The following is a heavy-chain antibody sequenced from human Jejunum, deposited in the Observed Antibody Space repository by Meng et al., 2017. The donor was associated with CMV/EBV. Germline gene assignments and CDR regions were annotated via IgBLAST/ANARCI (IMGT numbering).Heavy chain of an antibody. CDR2: ISSDGDNK. Sequence: FTFTGHAMHWVRQSPGKGLEWVALISSDGDNKYYPGSVKGRFSISRDNSKNTLYLQMSSLRAEDTAVYYCARDFVRGSWYMSNYFDYWGQGTLVTVSS. D-gene: IGHD6-13*01. CDR1: FTFTGHA. V-gene: IGHV3-30*04. J-gene: IGHJ4*02. CDR3: ARDFVRGSWYMSNYFDY.